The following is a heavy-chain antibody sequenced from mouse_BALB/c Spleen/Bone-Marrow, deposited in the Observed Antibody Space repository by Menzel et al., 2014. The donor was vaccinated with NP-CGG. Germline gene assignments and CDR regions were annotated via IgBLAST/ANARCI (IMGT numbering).Heavy chain of an antibody. J-gene: IGHJ3*01. D-gene: IGHD2-2*01. Sequence: VQLVESGPELVRPGVSVKISCKGSGYTFTDYAMHWVKQSHAKSLEWIGVISTYSGNTNYNQKFKGKATMTVDKSSSTAYMELARSTSEDSAIYYCARSGYGYDWFAYWGQGTLVTVSA. CDR3: ARSGYGYDWFAY. CDR1: GYTFTDYA. CDR2: ISTYSGNT. V-gene: IGHV1-67*01.